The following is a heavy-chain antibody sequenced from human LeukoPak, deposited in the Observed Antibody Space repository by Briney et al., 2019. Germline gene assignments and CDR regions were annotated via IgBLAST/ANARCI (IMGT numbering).Heavy chain of an antibody. J-gene: IGHJ6*03. V-gene: IGHV4-59*11. CDR3: AREQGDYYYYYMDV. Sequence: SETLSLTCTVSGGSISSHYWSWIRQPPGKGLEWIGYIYYSGSTNYNPSLKSRVTISVDTSKNQFSLKLSSVTAADTAVYYCAREQGDYYYYYMDVWGKGTTVTVSS. CDR1: GGSISSHY. CDR2: IYYSGST.